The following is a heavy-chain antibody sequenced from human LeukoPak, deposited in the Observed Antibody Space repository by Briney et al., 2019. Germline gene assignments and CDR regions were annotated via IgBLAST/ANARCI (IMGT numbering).Heavy chain of an antibody. CDR1: GFTFSSYS. Sequence: PGGSLRLSCAASGFTFSSYSMNWVRQAPGKGLEWVPSISSSSSYIYYADSVKGRFTISRDNAKNSLYLQMNSLRAEDTAVYYCARGGPYCSSTSCYWGAYYFDYWGQGTLVTVSS. D-gene: IGHD2-2*01. CDR2: ISSSSSYI. CDR3: ARGGPYCSSTSCYWGAYYFDY. J-gene: IGHJ4*02. V-gene: IGHV3-21*01.